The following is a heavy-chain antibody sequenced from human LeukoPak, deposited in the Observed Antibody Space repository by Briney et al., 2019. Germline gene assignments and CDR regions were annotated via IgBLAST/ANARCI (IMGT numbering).Heavy chain of an antibody. CDR3: ACWGGGNQGH. CDR2: INPNSGGT. V-gene: IGHV1-2*06. CDR1: GYTFTGYY. J-gene: IGHJ4*02. D-gene: IGHD4-23*01. Sequence: ASVKVSCKASGYTFTGYYMHWVRQAPGQGLEWMGRINPNSGGTNYAQNFQGRVTVTRDTSISTAYMELSRLRSDNTAVYYCACWGGGNQGHWGQGTLVTVSS.